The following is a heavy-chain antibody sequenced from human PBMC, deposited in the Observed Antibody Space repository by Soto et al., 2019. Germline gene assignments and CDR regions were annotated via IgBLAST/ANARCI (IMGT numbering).Heavy chain of an antibody. V-gene: IGHV3-74*03. Sequence: PGGSLRLSCTASGLSFSNTWMHWVRQAPGKELVWVSHINSDGSTTTYADSVKGRFTISRDNTKNTVYLQMNSLRADDTAVYHCAKDRRYAQKDWGQDTTFTTSS. J-gene: IGHJ6*02. CDR1: GLSFSNTW. CDR2: INSDGSTT. D-gene: IGHD2-2*01. CDR3: AKDRRYAQKD.